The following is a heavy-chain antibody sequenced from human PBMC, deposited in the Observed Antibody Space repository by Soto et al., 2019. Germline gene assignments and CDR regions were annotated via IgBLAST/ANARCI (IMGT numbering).Heavy chain of an antibody. Sequence: QVQVVQSGAEVKKPGSSVKVSCKASGGTFSSYTITWVRQAPGQGLEWLGRIIPIFGVTNYAQKFQDRLTRAADSPTTTAKRKRGSLTSADRAVYYWGRDGESTTKTGGSGASGGQGTLVTV. V-gene: IGHV1-69*04. D-gene: IGHD1-1*01. CDR2: IIPIFGVT. J-gene: IGHJ4*02. CDR1: GGTFSSYT. CDR3: GRDGESTTKTGGSGAS.